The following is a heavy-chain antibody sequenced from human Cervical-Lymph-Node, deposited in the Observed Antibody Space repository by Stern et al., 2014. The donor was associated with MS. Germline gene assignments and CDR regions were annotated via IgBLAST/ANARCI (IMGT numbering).Heavy chain of an antibody. CDR1: GFTFSSHG. CDR3: AKDRGLIVRYFGMDV. J-gene: IGHJ6*02. CDR2: LSYDGISK. Sequence: VQLVESGGGVVQPGRALRLSCAASGFTFSSHGMHWVRQAPGKGLGWVELLSYDGISKFYADSVKGRFTISRDSSKNTLYLQMNSLKAEDTALYYCAKDRGLIVRYFGMDVWGLGTTVTVSS. V-gene: IGHV3-30*18. D-gene: IGHD3-16*02.